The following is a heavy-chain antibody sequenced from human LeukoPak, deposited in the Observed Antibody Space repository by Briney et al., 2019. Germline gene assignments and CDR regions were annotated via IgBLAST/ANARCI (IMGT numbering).Heavy chain of an antibody. J-gene: IGHJ4*02. CDR3: ASPLGYCSSTNCYGDY. Sequence: PSETLSLTCTVSGGSISNYYWSWIRQPPGKGLEWIGYIFYSGSTNYNPSLNSRATISGDTSKNQFSLKLSSVTAADTAVYYCASPLGYCSSTNCYGDYWGQGTLVTVSS. CDR1: GGSISNYY. CDR2: IFYSGST. D-gene: IGHD2-2*01. V-gene: IGHV4-59*08.